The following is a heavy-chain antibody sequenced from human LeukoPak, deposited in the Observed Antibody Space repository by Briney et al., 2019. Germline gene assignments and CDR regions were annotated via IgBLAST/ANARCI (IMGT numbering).Heavy chain of an antibody. CDR3: TTAPRGYGSGGSCSYAFDI. D-gene: IGHD2-15*01. Sequence: GGSLRLSCAASTSTFSNAWMSWVRQAPGKGLEWVGRIKSKSDGGTTDYAAPVKGRFTISRDDSKNTLYLQMNSLKTEDTAVYYCTTAPRGYGSGGSCSYAFDIWGQGTMVTVSS. CDR1: TSTFSNAW. J-gene: IGHJ3*02. CDR2: IKSKSDGGTT. V-gene: IGHV3-15*01.